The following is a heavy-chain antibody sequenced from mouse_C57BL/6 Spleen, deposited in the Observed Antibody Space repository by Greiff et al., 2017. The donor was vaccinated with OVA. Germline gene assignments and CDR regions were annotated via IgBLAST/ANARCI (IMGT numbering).Heavy chain of an antibody. Sequence: EVQVVESGEGLVKPGGSLKLSCAASGFTFSSYAMSWVRQTPEKRLEWVAYISSGGDYIYYADTVKGRFTISRAHARNTLYLQMLSLKSEGTAIYYCTSVQAALTDGYYFDYWGQGTTLTVSS. D-gene: IGHD2-3*01. V-gene: IGHV5-9-1*02. CDR1: GFTFSSYA. CDR3: TSVQAALTDGYYFDY. CDR2: ISSGGDYI. J-gene: IGHJ2*01.